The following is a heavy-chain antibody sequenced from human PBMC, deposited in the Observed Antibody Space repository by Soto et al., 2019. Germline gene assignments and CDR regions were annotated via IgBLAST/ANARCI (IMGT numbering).Heavy chain of an antibody. D-gene: IGHD3-22*01. Sequence: SETLSLTCAVYGGSFSGYCCSWIRQPPGKGLEWIGEINHSGSTNYNPPLKSRVTISVDTSKNQFSLKLSSVTAADTAVYYCARVMGYDSSGYYPVDYWGQGTLVTVSS. CDR2: INHSGST. CDR1: GGSFSGYC. V-gene: IGHV4-34*01. J-gene: IGHJ4*02. CDR3: ARVMGYDSSGYYPVDY.